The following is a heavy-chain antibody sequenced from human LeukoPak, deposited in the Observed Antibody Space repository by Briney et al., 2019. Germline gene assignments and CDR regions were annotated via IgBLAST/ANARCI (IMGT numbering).Heavy chain of an antibody. D-gene: IGHD3-22*01. CDR3: ARVYDSSGCYDY. CDR1: GGSISSYY. CDR2: IYYSVST. Sequence: SETLSLTCTVSGGSISSYYWSWIRQPPGKGLEWVWYIYYSVSTNYNPSLKSRVTISVDTSKNQFSLKLSSVTAADTAVYYCARVYDSSGCYDYWGQGTLVTVSS. V-gene: IGHV4-59*01. J-gene: IGHJ4*02.